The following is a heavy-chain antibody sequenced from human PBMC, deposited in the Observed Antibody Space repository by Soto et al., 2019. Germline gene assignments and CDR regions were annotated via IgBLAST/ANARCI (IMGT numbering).Heavy chain of an antibody. V-gene: IGHV1-18*01. CDR2: ISAYNGNT. Sequence: ASVKVSCKASGYTFTSYGISWVRQAPGQGLEWMGWISAYNGNTNYAQKLQGRVTMATDTSTSTAYMELRSLRSDDTAVYYCAREPHYDFWSGYPNWFDPWGQGTLVTVSS. CDR3: AREPHYDFWSGYPNWFDP. J-gene: IGHJ5*02. D-gene: IGHD3-3*01. CDR1: GYTFTSYG.